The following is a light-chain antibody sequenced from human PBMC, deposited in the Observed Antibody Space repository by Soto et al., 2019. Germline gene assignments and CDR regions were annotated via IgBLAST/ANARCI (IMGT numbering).Light chain of an antibody. CDR1: QSVSSNY. Sequence: EIVLTQSPGTLSLSPGERATLSCRASQSVSSNYLAWYQQKPGQPPRLLISDASSRATGIPDRFSGSGSGTDFTLTISGLEPEDFAVDYCRHYGRSPPSWTFGQGTKVEFK. V-gene: IGKV3-20*01. CDR3: RHYGRSPPSWT. J-gene: IGKJ1*01. CDR2: DAS.